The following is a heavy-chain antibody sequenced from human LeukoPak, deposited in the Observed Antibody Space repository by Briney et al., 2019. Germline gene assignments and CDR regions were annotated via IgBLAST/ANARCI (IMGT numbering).Heavy chain of an antibody. V-gene: IGHV1-69*04. J-gene: IGHJ3*02. CDR3: ARGPVVPAANDAFDI. CDR1: GGTFSSYA. Sequence: SVKVSCKASGGTFSSYAISWVRQAPGQGLEWMGRLIPIFGIANYAQKFQGRVTITADKSTSTAYMELSSLRSEDTAVYYCARGPVVPAANDAFDIWGQGTMVTVSS. CDR2: LIPIFGIA. D-gene: IGHD2-2*01.